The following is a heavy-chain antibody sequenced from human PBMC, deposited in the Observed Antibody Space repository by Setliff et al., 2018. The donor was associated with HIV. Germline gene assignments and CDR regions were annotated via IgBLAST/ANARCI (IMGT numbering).Heavy chain of an antibody. Sequence: GASVKVSCKASGDTFSSYSITWVRQAPGQGLEWMGGIIPIFNTANYAQKFQGRVTITAGESTSTAYMELSSLGSEDTAVYYCARGSGGYCSGGSCYFGFGLALWGQGTTVTVSS. D-gene: IGHD2-15*01. CDR3: ARGSGGYCSGGSCYFGFGLAL. J-gene: IGHJ6*02. CDR2: IIPIFNTA. CDR1: GDTFSSYS. V-gene: IGHV1-69*13.